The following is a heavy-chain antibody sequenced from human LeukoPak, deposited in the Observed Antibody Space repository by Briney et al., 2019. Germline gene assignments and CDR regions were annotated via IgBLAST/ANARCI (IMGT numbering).Heavy chain of an antibody. J-gene: IGHJ4*02. V-gene: IGHV1-69*05. CDR1: GGTFSSYA. Sequence: SVKVSCKASGGTFSSYAISWVRQAPGQGLEWMGGIIPIFGTANYAQKFQGRVTITTYESTSTAYMELGSLRSEDTAVYYCARLGTNEPGDYWGQGTLVTVSS. CDR3: ARLGTNEPGDY. CDR2: IIPIFGTA. D-gene: IGHD1-1*01.